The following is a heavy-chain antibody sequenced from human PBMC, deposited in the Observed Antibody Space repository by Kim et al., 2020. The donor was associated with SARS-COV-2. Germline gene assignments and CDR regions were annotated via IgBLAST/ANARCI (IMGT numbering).Heavy chain of an antibody. CDR2: INPNSGGT. D-gene: IGHD5-12*01. CDR3: ARGGPLGYSGYDPIGAVDY. Sequence: ASVKVSCKASGYTFTGYYMHWVRQAPGQGLEWMGRINPNSGGTNYAQKFQGRVTMTRDTSISTAYMELSRLRSDDTVVYYCARGGPLGYSGYDPIGAVDYWGQGTLVTVSS. V-gene: IGHV1-2*05. CDR1: GYTFTGYY. J-gene: IGHJ4*02.